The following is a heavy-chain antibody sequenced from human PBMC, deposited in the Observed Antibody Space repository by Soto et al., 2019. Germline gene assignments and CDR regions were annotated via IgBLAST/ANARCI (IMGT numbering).Heavy chain of an antibody. Sequence: QVQLMQSGAEVKKPGASVKVSCKASGNTFTNYYIHWVRQAPGQGLEWMGTINPSGGHTTYAQKFLGRVTMTRDTSTSTLYMELTSQRSEDTAVYYCARGGHDVVVTAAFDYWGQGTLVTVSS. CDR2: INPSGGHT. D-gene: IGHD2-21*02. CDR3: ARGGHDVVVTAAFDY. V-gene: IGHV1-46*01. J-gene: IGHJ4*02. CDR1: GNTFTNYY.